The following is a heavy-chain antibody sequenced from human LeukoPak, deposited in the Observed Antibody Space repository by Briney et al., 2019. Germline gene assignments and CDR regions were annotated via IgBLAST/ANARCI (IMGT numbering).Heavy chain of an antibody. V-gene: IGHV3-48*01. J-gene: IGHJ4*01. D-gene: IGHD5-12*01. CDR1: GYNFIDYS. CDR2: IGISSGNT. CDR3: ARDHRYAFDN. Sequence: GGSLRLSCAASGYNFIDYSMNWVRQAPGKGLEWISYIGISSGNTKYADSVKGRFTISRDKARNSLYLQMNSLRVEDTAMYYCARDHRYAFDNWGHGTLVTVSS.